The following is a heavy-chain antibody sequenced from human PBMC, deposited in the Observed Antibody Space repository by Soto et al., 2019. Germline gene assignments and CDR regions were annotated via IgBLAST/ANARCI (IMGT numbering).Heavy chain of an antibody. D-gene: IGHD4-17*01. V-gene: IGHV4-59*08. J-gene: IGHJ4*02. Sequence: QVQLEESGPGLVKPSETLSLTWTVSGGSISRYYWSWIRQSPGKGLEWIGYIYHTGTTDYNPSLKSRVTISVDTSKKQFSLRLRSVTAADTAIYYCARLSAGHGDNHDYWGQGTLVTVSS. CDR2: IYHTGTT. CDR1: GGSISRYY. CDR3: ARLSAGHGDNHDY.